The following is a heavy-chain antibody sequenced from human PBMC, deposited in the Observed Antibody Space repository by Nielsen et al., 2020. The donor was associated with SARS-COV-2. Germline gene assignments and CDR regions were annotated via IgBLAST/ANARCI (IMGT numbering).Heavy chain of an antibody. Sequence: GESLKISCAASGFTFSSSGMHWVRQAPGKGLEWVAVISSDGNKKNYADSVKGRFTISRDNSKSTLYLQMNSLRPDDTAVYFCARDRLWVGEVSWGQGTLVTVSS. CDR3: ARDRLWVGEVS. V-gene: IGHV3-30-3*01. CDR2: ISSDGNKK. J-gene: IGHJ5*02. D-gene: IGHD3-10*01. CDR1: GFTFSSSG.